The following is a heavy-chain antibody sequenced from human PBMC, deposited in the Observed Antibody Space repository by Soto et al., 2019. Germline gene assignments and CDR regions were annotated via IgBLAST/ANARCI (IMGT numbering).Heavy chain of an antibody. CDR3: ARLAGHALDY. V-gene: IGHV3-48*03. CDR2: ISSSGSTL. J-gene: IGHJ4*02. CDR1: GFTFRSFE. Sequence: EVQLVESGGGLVQPGGSLRLSRAASGFTFRSFEMDWVRQAPGKGLEWVSYISSSGSTLSYADSVKGRFTIFRDNAQNSLHLQMNNLRAEDTAVYYCARLAGHALDYWGQGTLVTVSS.